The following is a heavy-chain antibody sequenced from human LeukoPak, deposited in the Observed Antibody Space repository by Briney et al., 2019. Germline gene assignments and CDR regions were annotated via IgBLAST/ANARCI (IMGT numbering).Heavy chain of an antibody. CDR3: ARDYRRFGIYYFDY. CDR1: GFTFSSYS. J-gene: IGHJ4*02. CDR2: ISSSSSYI. D-gene: IGHD3-10*01. V-gene: IGHV3-21*01. Sequence: GGSLRLSCAASGFTFSSYSMNWVRQAPGKGLVWVSSISSSSSYIYYADSVKGRFTISRDNAKNSLYLQMNSLRAEDTAVYYCARDYRRFGIYYFDYWGQGTLVTVSS.